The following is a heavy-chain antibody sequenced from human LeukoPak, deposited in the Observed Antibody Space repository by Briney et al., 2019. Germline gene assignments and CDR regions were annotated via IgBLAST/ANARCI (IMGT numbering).Heavy chain of an antibody. CDR1: GGFNNSYY. Sequence: SETLSLPCTVSGGFNNSYYWRWMRQPPGKGLEGIGYIYYCWSTNYNPPLKSRVTKSVDTSKDQSVLTLSSVTAADTDVYDCARETSRSSTCCRSGVRGYYYNGMDGWGQGTTVTVSS. D-gene: IGHD2-2*01. J-gene: IGHJ6*02. CDR2: IYYCWST. V-gene: IGHV4-59*01. CDR3: ARETSRSSTCCRSGVRGYYYNGMDG.